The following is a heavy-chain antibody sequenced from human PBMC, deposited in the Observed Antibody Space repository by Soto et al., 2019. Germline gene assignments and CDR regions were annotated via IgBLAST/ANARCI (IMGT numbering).Heavy chain of an antibody. CDR1: GGSISSGGYS. Sequence: KPSETLSLTCAVSGGSISSGGYSWSWIRQPPGKGLEWIGYIYHSGSTYYNPSLKSRVTISVDRSKNQFSLKLSSVTAADTAVYYCALRRTGTGRWFDPWGQGTLVTVSS. D-gene: IGHD1-1*01. CDR2: IYHSGST. J-gene: IGHJ5*02. CDR3: ALRRTGTGRWFDP. V-gene: IGHV4-30-2*01.